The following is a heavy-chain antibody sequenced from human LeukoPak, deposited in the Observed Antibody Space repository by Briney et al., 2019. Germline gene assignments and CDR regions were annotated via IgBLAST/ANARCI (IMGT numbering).Heavy chain of an antibody. D-gene: IGHD4-17*01. V-gene: IGHV1-18*01. CDR3: ARRGGKNYGDYVLYYDYMDV. Sequence: ASVKVSCKASGYTFTSYGISWVRQAPGQGLEWMGWISAYNGNTNYAQNLQGRVTMTTDTSTSTAYMELRSLRSDDTAVYYCARRGGKNYGDYVLYYDYMDVWGKGTTVTVSS. CDR2: ISAYNGNT. CDR1: GYTFTSYG. J-gene: IGHJ6*03.